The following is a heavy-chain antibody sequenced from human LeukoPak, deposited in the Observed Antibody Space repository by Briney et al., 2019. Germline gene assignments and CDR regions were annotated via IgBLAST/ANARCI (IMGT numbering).Heavy chain of an antibody. Sequence: GGSLRLSCAASGFTFSSYSVNWVRQAPGKGLEWVSYISSTISTIYYADSVKGRFTISRDNAKSSLYLQMNSLRDEDTAVYYCARGPQEYQLLWGHYWGQGTLVTVSS. J-gene: IGHJ4*02. CDR1: GFTFSSYS. D-gene: IGHD2-2*01. CDR2: ISSTISTI. V-gene: IGHV3-48*02. CDR3: ARGPQEYQLLWGHY.